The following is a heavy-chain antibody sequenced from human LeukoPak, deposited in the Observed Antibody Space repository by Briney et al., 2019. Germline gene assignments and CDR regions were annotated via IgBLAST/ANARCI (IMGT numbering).Heavy chain of an antibody. V-gene: IGHV3-21*01. CDR3: ARDSGYSYGFP. J-gene: IGHJ5*02. CDR2: ISSSSSYI. D-gene: IGHD5-18*01. Sequence: GGSLRLSCAASGFTLSSYTMNWVRQAPGKGLEWVSSISSSSSYIYYADSVKGRFTISRDNAKNSLYLQMNSLRAEDTAVYYCARDSGYSYGFPWGQGTLVTVSS. CDR1: GFTLSSYT.